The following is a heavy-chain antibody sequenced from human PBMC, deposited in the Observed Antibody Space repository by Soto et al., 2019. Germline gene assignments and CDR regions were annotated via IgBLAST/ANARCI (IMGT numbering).Heavy chain of an antibody. CDR2: IYSGGST. D-gene: IGHD3-10*01. V-gene: IGHV3-66*01. Sequence: PGGSLRLSCAASGFTVSSNYMSWVRQAPGKGLEWVSVIYSGGSTYYADSVKGRFTISRDNSKNTLYLQMNSLRAEDTAVYYCARDRPLLWFGELSWGQGTLVTVSS. CDR3: ARDRPLLWFGELS. J-gene: IGHJ5*02. CDR1: GFTVSSNY.